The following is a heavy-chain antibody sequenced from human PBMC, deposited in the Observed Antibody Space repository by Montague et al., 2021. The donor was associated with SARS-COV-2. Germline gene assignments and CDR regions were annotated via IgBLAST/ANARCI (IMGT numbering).Heavy chain of an antibody. D-gene: IGHD6-13*01. CDR3: VSGGGDSSSCIDEFEV. CDR2: VHNSRST. V-gene: IGHV4-59*01. CDR1: GGSITSYY. Sequence: SETLSLTCVVSGGSITSYYWCWIRQPPAKGLEWIAYVHNSRSTSYNPYLNSRVLISVDPSKHQFPLRLTSVTAADTAVYYCVSGGGDSSSCIDEFEVWGRGTMVIVSS. J-gene: IGHJ3*01.